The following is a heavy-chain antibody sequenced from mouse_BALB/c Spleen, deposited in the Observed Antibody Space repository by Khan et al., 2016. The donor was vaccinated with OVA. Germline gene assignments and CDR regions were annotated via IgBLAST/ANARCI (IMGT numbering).Heavy chain of an antibody. Sequence: EVELVESGGGSVQPGGSLRLSCATSGFTFTDYYMSWVRQPPGKALEWLGFIRNKANGYTTEYSASVKGRFTISRDNSHSVLYLQMNTLRADDSATYYCTRETVVDIYWYFDVWGAGTTVTVSS. CDR1: GFTFTDYY. J-gene: IGHJ1*01. CDR3: TRETVVDIYWYFDV. V-gene: IGHV7-3*02. CDR2: IRNKANGYTT. D-gene: IGHD1-1*01.